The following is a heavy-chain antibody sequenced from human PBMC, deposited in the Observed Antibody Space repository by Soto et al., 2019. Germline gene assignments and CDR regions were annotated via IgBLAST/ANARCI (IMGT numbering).Heavy chain of an antibody. Sequence: PGGSLRLSCTASGFSLSSSGMHWVRQAPGKGLEWLAVSSFDGTQQFYGDSVKGRFTVSRDNSKNTVSLQMNSLRAEDTAIYYCAKGRFTMIVVDLDYWGQGTPVTVSS. CDR1: GFSLSSSG. D-gene: IGHD3-22*01. J-gene: IGHJ4*02. CDR2: SSFDGTQQ. CDR3: AKGRFTMIVVDLDY. V-gene: IGHV3-30*18.